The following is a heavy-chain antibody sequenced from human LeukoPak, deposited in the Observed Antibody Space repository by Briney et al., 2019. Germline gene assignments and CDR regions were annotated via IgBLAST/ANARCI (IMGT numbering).Heavy chain of an antibody. CDR1: GFTFSSYA. CDR2: ISYDGSNK. V-gene: IGHV3-30*01. CDR3: ARARVRGVIRSPFDY. Sequence: GGSLRLSCAASGFTFSSYAMHWVRQAPGKGLEWVAVISYDGSNKYYADSVKGRFTISRDNSKNTLYLQMNSLRAADTAVYYCARARVRGVIRSPFDYWGQGTLVTVSS. J-gene: IGHJ4*02. D-gene: IGHD3-10*01.